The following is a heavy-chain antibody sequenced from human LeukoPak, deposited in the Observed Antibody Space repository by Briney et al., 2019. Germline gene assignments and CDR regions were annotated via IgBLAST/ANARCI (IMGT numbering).Heavy chain of an antibody. CDR2: IYHSGST. V-gene: IGHV4-38-2*02. CDR3: ARGFKIMVRGHWAFDI. CDR1: GYSISSGYY. J-gene: IGHJ3*02. D-gene: IGHD3-10*01. Sequence: SETLSLTCTVSGYSISSGYYWGWIRQPPGKGLEWIGSIYHSGSTYYNPSLKSRVTISVDTSKNQFSLKLSSVTAADTAVYYCARGFKIMVRGHWAFDIWGQGTMVTVSS.